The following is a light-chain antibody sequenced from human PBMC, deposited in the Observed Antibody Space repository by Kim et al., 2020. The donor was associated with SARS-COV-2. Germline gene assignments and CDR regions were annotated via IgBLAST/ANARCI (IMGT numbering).Light chain of an antibody. J-gene: IGLJ3*02. CDR1: SSDVGGYNY. Sequence: QSALTQPASVSGSPGQSITISCTGTSSDVGGYNYVSWYQQHPGKAPKLMIYDVSNRPSGVSNRFSGYKSGNTASLTISGLQAEDEADYYCSSYTSSYTRVFGGGTQLTVL. CDR3: SSYTSSYTRV. CDR2: DVS. V-gene: IGLV2-14*03.